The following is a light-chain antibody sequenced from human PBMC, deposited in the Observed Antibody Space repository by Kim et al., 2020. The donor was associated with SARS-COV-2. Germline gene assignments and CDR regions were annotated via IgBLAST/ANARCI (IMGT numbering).Light chain of an antibody. J-gene: IGKJ4*01. CDR2: DTY. V-gene: IGKV3-11*01. CDR1: QSVSSY. CDR3: QQRSHWPPT. Sequence: SLSPGERAHLACRASQSVSSYLAGYQQRPGQTHRLLIYDTYNRATGIPARFSGSGSGTDFTLIISSLEPEDFAVYSCQQRSHWPPTFGGGTKVEI.